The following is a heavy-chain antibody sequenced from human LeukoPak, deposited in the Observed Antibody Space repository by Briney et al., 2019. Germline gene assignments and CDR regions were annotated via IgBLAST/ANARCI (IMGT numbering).Heavy chain of an antibody. CDR2: SVGANGRT. D-gene: IGHD1-26*01. CDR1: GFTFSPHA. J-gene: IGHJ4*02. V-gene: IGHV3-23*01. Sequence: GGSLRLSCEASGFTFSPHAMSWVRLAPGKGLEWVSGSVGANGRTYYADSVKGRFTISRDNSKNTLYLQMNSLRVEDTAVYYCVKDAIPRDGKWELDYWGQGTLVTVSS. CDR3: VKDAIPRDGKWELDY.